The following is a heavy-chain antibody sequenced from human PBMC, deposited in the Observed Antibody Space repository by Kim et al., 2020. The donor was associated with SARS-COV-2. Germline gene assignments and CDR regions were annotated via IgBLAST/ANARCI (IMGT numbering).Heavy chain of an antibody. CDR1: GYTLTNHD. V-gene: IGHV1-8*01. J-gene: IGHJ3*01. CDR3: ASYRCTTGVCSDPFDV. D-gene: IGHD2-8*01. Sequence: ASVKVSCKTSGYTLTNHDINWVRQAAGQGLEYMGWMNPNTGKADYAQKFQGRLTMTRATSISTAYMELSGLTPEHTAIYYCASYRCTTGVCSDPFDVWGQGTVITVSS. CDR2: MNPNTGKA.